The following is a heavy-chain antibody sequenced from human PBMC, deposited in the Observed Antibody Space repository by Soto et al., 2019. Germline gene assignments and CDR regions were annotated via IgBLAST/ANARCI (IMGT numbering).Heavy chain of an antibody. CDR1: GGTFSSYA. J-gene: IGHJ4*02. D-gene: IGHD3-10*01. CDR2: IIPIFGTA. V-gene: IGHV1-69*13. CDR3: ASQAAYGSGSPDY. Sequence: SSVKVSCKASGGTFSSYAISLVRQAPGQGLEWMGGIIPIFGTANYAQKFQGRVTITADESTSTAYMELSSLRSEDTAVYYCASQAAYGSGSPDYWGQGTLVTVPQ.